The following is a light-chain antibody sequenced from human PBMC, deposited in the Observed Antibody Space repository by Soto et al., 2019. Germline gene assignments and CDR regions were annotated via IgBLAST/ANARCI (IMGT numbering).Light chain of an antibody. CDR3: GSFAGSSNYV. Sequence: QSALTQPPSASGSPGQSVSISCAGTGTDVGGYNYVSWYQQHPGKAPKLMIYEVSKRTSGVPDRFSGSRSGTTASLTVSGLQPEDEADYYCGSFAGSSNYVFGTGTKVNVL. CDR1: GTDVGGYNY. J-gene: IGLJ1*01. V-gene: IGLV2-8*01. CDR2: EVS.